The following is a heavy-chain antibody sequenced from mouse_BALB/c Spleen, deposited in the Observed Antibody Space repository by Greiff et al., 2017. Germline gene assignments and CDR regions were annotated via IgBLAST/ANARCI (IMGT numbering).Heavy chain of an antibody. CDR1: GFTFSSYG. D-gene: IGHD2-4*01. Sequence: EVKLMESGGDLVKPGGSLKLSCAASGFTFSSYGMSWVRQTPDKRLEWVATISSGGSYTYYPDSVKGRFTISRDNAKNTLYLQMSSLKSEDTAMYYCDYDSFAYWGQGTLVTVSA. CDR3: DYDSFAY. CDR2: ISSGGSYT. V-gene: IGHV5-6*01. J-gene: IGHJ3*01.